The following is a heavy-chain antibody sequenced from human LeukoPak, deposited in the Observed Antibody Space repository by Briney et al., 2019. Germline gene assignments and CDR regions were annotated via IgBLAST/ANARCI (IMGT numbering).Heavy chain of an antibody. V-gene: IGHV4-34*01. CDR3: ARVKYYDFWSGYQNNNWFDP. D-gene: IGHD3-3*01. CDR2: INHSGST. CDR1: GGSFSGYY. Sequence: SETLSLTCAVYGGSFSGYYWSWIRQPPGKGLEWIGEINHSGSTNYNPSLKSRVTISVDTSKNQFSLKLSSVTAADTAVYYCARVKYYDFWSGYQNNNWFDPWGQGILVTVSS. J-gene: IGHJ5*02.